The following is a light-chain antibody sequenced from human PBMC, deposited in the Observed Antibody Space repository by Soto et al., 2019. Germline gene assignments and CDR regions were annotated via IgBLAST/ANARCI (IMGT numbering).Light chain of an antibody. Sequence: ELVMTQSPATLSESPGERATLSCRASQSVTNNLAWYQQKPGQPPKLVLYGVSTRAAGIPARFNGSGSGTEFTLTISSLQSEDFAVYYCQQYNNWPPRYTFGQGTKLEIK. CDR1: QSVTNN. V-gene: IGKV3D-15*01. CDR2: GVS. J-gene: IGKJ2*01. CDR3: QQYNNWPPRYT.